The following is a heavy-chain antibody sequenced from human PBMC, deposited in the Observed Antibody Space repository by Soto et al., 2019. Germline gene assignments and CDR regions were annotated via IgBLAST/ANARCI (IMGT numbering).Heavy chain of an antibody. D-gene: IGHD1-26*01. Sequence: ASVKVSCKASGGTFSSYAISWVRQAPGQGLEWMGGIIPIFGTANYAQKFQGRVTITADESTSTAYMELSSLRSEDTAVYYCARAGGSPTRAFDIWGQGTMVTVSS. CDR2: IIPIFGTA. J-gene: IGHJ3*02. CDR1: GGTFSSYA. CDR3: ARAGGSPTRAFDI. V-gene: IGHV1-69*13.